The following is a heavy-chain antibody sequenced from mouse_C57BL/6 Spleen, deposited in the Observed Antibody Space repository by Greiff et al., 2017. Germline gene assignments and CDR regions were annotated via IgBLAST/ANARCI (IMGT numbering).Heavy chain of an antibody. D-gene: IGHD2-1*01. CDR2: ISSGGDYI. CDR3: TRASYGNEGYYYAMDY. Sequence: EVKLMESGEGLVKPGGSLKLSCAASGFTFSSYAMSWVRQTPEKRVEWVAYISSGGDYIYYADTVKGRFTISRDNARNTLYLQMSSLKSEDTAMYYCTRASYGNEGYYYAMDYWGQGTSVTVSS. J-gene: IGHJ4*01. V-gene: IGHV5-9-1*02. CDR1: GFTFSSYA.